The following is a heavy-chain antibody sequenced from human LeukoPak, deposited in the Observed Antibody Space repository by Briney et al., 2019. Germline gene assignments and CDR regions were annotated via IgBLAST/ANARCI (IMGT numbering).Heavy chain of an antibody. Sequence: GGSLRLSCAASGFTFSSYSMNWVRQAPGKGLEWVSYISSSSSTIYYADSVKGRFTISRDNAKNSLYLQMNSLRAEDTAVYYCATLPDIVVVPAAIKTQYYYYYYMDVWGKGTTVTVSS. CDR3: ATLPDIVVVPAAIKTQYYYYYYMDV. D-gene: IGHD2-2*02. J-gene: IGHJ6*03. V-gene: IGHV3-48*04. CDR2: ISSSSSTI. CDR1: GFTFSSYS.